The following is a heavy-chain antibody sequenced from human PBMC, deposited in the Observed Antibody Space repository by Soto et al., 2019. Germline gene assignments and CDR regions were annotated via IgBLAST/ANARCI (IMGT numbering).Heavy chain of an antibody. CDR1: GYTFTGYY. CDR2: INPNSGGT. D-gene: IGHD1-1*01. J-gene: IGHJ6*02. CDR3: ATGARYYYYGMDV. Sequence: GASVKGSCKASGYTFTGYYMHWVRQAPGQGLEWMGWINPNSGGTNYAQKFQGRVTMTRDTSISTAYMELSRLRSDDTAVYYRATGARYYYYGMDVWGQGTTVTVSS. V-gene: IGHV1-2*02.